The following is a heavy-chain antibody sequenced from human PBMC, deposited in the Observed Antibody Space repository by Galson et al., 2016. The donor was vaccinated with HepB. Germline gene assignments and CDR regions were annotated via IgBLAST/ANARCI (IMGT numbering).Heavy chain of an antibody. CDR1: GFTVSSNY. V-gene: IGHV3-53*01. D-gene: IGHD6-13*01. CDR2: IYGGGTT. CDR3: ARVLGGTAADTAH. Sequence: LRLSCAASGFTVSSNYMNWVRQAPEKGLEWVSVIYGGGTTYYADSVKGRFTISRDNSKNTLYLQMNSLRAEDTAVYYCARVLGGTAADTAHWGQGTLVTVSS. J-gene: IGHJ4*02.